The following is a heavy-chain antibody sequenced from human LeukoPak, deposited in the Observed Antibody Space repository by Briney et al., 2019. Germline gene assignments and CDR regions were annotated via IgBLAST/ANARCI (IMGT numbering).Heavy chain of an antibody. CDR1: GYTFTSYG. CDR2: ISAYNGNT. J-gene: IGHJ4*02. Sequence: ASVKVSCKASGYTFTSYGISWVRQAPGQGLEWMGSISAYNGNTKYAQKFQDRVTMTTDTSTSTAHMELRSLRSDDTAVYYCARDQYDSVWGSYRPYFDYWGQGTQVTVSS. D-gene: IGHD3-16*02. CDR3: ARDQYDSVWGSYRPYFDY. V-gene: IGHV1-18*01.